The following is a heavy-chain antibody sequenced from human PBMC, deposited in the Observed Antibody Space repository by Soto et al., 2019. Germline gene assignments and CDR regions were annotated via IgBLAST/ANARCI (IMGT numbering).Heavy chain of an antibody. CDR2: ISGSGGST. V-gene: IGHV3-23*01. CDR3: AKVTVGATRGLDWFDP. CDR1: GFTFSSYA. J-gene: IGHJ5*02. Sequence: HPGGSLRLSCAASGFTFSSYAMSWVRQAPGKGLEWVSAISGSGGSTYYADSVKGRFTISRDNSKNTLYLQMNSLRAEDTAVYYCAKVTVGATRGLDWFDPWGQGTLVTVSS. D-gene: IGHD1-26*01.